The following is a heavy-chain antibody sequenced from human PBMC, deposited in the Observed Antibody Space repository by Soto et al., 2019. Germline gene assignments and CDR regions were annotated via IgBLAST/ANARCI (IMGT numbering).Heavy chain of an antibody. Sequence: QVQLVESGGGVVQPGRSLRLSCAASGFIFSGYAMHWVRQAPGKGLEWVAVISYDGNTKYYADSVKGRFTVSRDNSKNTLYVQMNHLSAEDTAMYYCAKERSAYEIDYWGQGTLVNVSS. J-gene: IGHJ4*02. CDR2: ISYDGNTK. CDR3: AKERSAYEIDY. V-gene: IGHV3-30-3*01. D-gene: IGHD5-12*01. CDR1: GFIFSGYA.